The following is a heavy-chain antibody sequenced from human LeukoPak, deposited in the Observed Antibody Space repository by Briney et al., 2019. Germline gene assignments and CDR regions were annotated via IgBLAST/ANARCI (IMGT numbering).Heavy chain of an antibody. CDR3: ARGVSLGYCSGAGCYGDYFDY. CDR2: IYHSGST. Sequence: TASETLSLTCAVSGDSITNTNWWSWVRQPPGKGLEWIGEIYHSGSTDYNPSLKSRVTISIDKSKNQFSLRPTSVTAADTAVYYCARGVSLGYCSGAGCYGDYFDYWGQGNPVTVS. CDR1: GDSITNTNW. J-gene: IGHJ4*02. V-gene: IGHV4-4*02. D-gene: IGHD2-2*01.